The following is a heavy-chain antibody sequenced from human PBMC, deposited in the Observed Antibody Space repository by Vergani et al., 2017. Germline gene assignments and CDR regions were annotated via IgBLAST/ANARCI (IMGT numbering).Heavy chain of an antibody. J-gene: IGHJ4*02. Sequence: EVQRVESGGGLVQPGGSLRLPCAASGFIFSSYWMHWVRQATGKGLEWVAAIKEDGSEKQYVDSVKGRFTISRDNAKKSLYLQMNSLRGEDTAVYYCARGNSLGSYWGQGTLVTVSS. CDR3: ARGNSLGSY. V-gene: IGHV3-7*01. CDR1: GFIFSSYW. CDR2: IKEDGSEK. D-gene: IGHD1-7*01.